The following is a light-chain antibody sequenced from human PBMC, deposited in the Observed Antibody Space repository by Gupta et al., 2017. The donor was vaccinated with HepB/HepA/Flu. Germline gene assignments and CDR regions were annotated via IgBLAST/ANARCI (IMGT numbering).Light chain of an antibody. CDR2: EVN. J-gene: IGLJ2*01. Sequence: QSALTQPASVSGSPGQSITFSCTGPSADIGTYDLVSWYQQHPGKAPKLMIYEVNKRPSGVSDRFSGSNSGNTASLTISGLQAEDEADYYCSSYTGSDTFVVFGGGTRLTVL. CDR3: SSYTGSDTFVV. CDR1: SADIGTYDL. V-gene: IGLV2-23*02.